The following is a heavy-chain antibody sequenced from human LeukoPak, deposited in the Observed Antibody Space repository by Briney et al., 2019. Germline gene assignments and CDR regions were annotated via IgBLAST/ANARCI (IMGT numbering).Heavy chain of an antibody. V-gene: IGHV5-51*01. D-gene: IGHD2-15*01. CDR1: GYSFNSYW. J-gene: IGHJ4*02. Sequence: GESLKISCKGSGYSFNSYWIGWVRQMPGKGLEWMGIIYPGDSDTRYSPPFQGQVTISVDKSISTAYLQWSALKASDTAMYYCGRLTYCSGASCYLDYWGQGTLVTVSS. CDR2: IYPGDSDT. CDR3: GRLTYCSGASCYLDY.